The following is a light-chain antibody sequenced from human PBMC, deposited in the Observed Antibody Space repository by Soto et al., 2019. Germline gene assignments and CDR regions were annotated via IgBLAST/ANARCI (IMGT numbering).Light chain of an antibody. CDR1: QRLLDSNGKSY. CDR2: LAS. J-gene: IGKJ4*01. Sequence: VMTQSPLSLSVSPGESASISCRSSQRLLDSNGKSYLDWYLQRPGQSPQLLIHLASDRASGVPDRFSGSGSGTYFTLRISRVEAEDVGVYYCMQALQAPLTFGGGTRVEIK. CDR3: MQALQAPLT. V-gene: IGKV2-28*01.